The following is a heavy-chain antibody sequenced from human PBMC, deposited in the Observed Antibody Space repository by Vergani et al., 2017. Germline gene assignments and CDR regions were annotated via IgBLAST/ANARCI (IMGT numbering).Heavy chain of an antibody. J-gene: IGHJ4*02. V-gene: IGHV3-23*01. Sequence: EVQLLESGGGLVQPGGSLRLSCAASGFTFSSYAMSWVRQAPGKGLEWVSAISGSGGSTYYADSVKGRFTISRDNSKNTLYLQMNSLRAEETAVYYCAKDQLGSIAARPGGLFDYWGQGTLVTVSS. CDR2: ISGSGGST. CDR3: AKDQLGSIAARPGGLFDY. CDR1: GFTFSSYA. D-gene: IGHD6-6*01.